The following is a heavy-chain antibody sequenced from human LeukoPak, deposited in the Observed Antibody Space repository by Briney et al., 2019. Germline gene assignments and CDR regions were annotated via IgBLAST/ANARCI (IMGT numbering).Heavy chain of an antibody. CDR1: GYTFSSYA. V-gene: IGHV3-64*01. D-gene: IGHD4-23*01. Sequence: ASVKVSCKASGYTFSSYAMHWVRQAPGKGLEYVSAISSNGGSTYYANSVKGRFTISRDNSKNTLYLQMGSLRAEDMAVYYCARDRLPYGGNSALDYWGQGTLVTVSS. J-gene: IGHJ4*02. CDR2: ISSNGGST. CDR3: ARDRLPYGGNSALDY.